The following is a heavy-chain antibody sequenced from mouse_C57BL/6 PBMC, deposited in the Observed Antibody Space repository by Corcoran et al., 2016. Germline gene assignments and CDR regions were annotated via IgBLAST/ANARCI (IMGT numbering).Heavy chain of an antibody. CDR2: INTYSGVP. Sequence: QIQLVQSGPELKKPGETVKISCKASGYTFTTYGMSWVKQAPGKGLKWMGWINTYSGVPTYADDFKGRFAFSLETSASTAYLQINNLKNEDTATYCCAREDGTLAYWGQGTPVTVSA. CDR1: GYTFTTYG. V-gene: IGHV9-3*01. J-gene: IGHJ3*01. CDR3: AREDGTLAY. D-gene: IGHD1-1*01.